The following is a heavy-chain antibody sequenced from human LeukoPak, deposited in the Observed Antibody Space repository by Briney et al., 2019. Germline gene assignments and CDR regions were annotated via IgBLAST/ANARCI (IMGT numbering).Heavy chain of an antibody. CDR2: IYYSGST. CDR1: GGSISSSSYY. D-gene: IGHD4-17*01. CDR3: ARHQDYGLYYFDY. J-gene: IGHJ4*02. Sequence: SETLSPTCTVSGGSISSSSYYWGWIRQPPGKGLEWIGSIYYSGSTYHNPSLKSRVTISVDTSKNQFSLKLSSVTAADTAVYYCARHQDYGLYYFDYWGQGTLVTVSS. V-gene: IGHV4-39*01.